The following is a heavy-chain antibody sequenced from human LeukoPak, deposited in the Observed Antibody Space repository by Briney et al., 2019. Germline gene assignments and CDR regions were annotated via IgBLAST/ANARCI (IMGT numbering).Heavy chain of an antibody. CDR3: ARYGSGSYTYYFDY. J-gene: IGHJ4*02. CDR1: GGSISSSSYY. Sequence: SETLSLTCTVSGGSISSSSYYWGWIRQPPGKGLEWIGSIYYSGSTYYNPSLKSRVTIPVDTSKNQFSLKLSSVTAADTAVYYCARYGSGSYTYYFDYWGQGTLVTVSS. CDR2: IYYSGST. D-gene: IGHD3-10*01. V-gene: IGHV4-39*01.